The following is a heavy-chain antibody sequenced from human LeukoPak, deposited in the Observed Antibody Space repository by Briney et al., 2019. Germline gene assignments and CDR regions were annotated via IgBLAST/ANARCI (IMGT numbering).Heavy chain of an antibody. CDR2: TKQDGSEK. D-gene: IGHD2-2*01. CDR1: GFIFNSYW. V-gene: IGHV3-7*01. Sequence: GGSLRLSCAGSGFIFNSYWMSWVRQAPGKGLEWVANTKQDGSEKYYLDSVKGRFTISRDNAKNSLYLQMNTLRPEDTAVYYCATYSSSNGREFQYWGQGTLVTVSS. CDR3: ATYSSSNGREFQY. J-gene: IGHJ1*01.